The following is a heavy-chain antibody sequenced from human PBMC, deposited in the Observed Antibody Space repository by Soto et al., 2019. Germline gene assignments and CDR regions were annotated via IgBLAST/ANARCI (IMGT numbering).Heavy chain of an antibody. D-gene: IGHD2-15*01. V-gene: IGHV4-39*02. Sequence: SETLSLACTVSGTSIKNSNYCWGWIRQSPGKGLEFVGSVYSTGGTYYNPSLKNRLTVSVHTSQNQFSLTPKSVTAADSAVYYCGRATQAATPHSDFDVWGQGTLVTVSS. CDR2: VYSTGGT. J-gene: IGHJ4*02. CDR1: GTSIKNSNYC. CDR3: GRATQAATPHSDFDV.